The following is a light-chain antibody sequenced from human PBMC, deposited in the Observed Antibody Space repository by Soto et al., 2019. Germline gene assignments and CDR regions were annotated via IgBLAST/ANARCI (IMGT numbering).Light chain of an antibody. J-gene: IGKJ1*01. CDR1: QTVTSNY. V-gene: IGKV3-20*01. CDR3: QQYGSSPGT. CDR2: GAS. Sequence: EIVLTQSPGTLSSYPGERATLSCRASQTVTSNYLAWYQQKPGQAPRLLFFGASIRATGLPDRFSGGGSGTDFTLTISRLEPEDFAVYYCQQYGSSPGTFGQGTKVDI.